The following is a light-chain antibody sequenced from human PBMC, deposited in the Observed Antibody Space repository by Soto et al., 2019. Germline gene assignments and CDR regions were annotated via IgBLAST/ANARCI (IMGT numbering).Light chain of an antibody. CDR2: DAS. V-gene: IGKV3-11*01. CDR3: QQRSNWFLFT. CDR1: QSVSSY. Sequence: EIVLTQSPATLSLSPGERATLSYRASQSVSSYLAWYQQKPGQAPRLLIYDASNRATGIPARFSGSGSGTDFTLTISSLEPEDFAVYYCQQRSNWFLFTFGPGTKVDIK. J-gene: IGKJ3*01.